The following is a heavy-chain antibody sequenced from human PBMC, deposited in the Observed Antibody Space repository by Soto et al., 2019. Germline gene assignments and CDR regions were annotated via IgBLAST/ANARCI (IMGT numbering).Heavy chain of an antibody. CDR1: GDSVSTNSAT. J-gene: IGHJ5*01. V-gene: IGHV6-1*01. CDR2: TYYRSKWYN. D-gene: IGHD2-8*01. CDR3: ARLIGNSWLDS. Sequence: SQTLSLTCVISGDSVSTNSATWDWIRQSPSRGLKWLGRTYYRSKWYNDYTVSLKGRITINPNTSNNQLSLQLNSVTPDDTAVYYCARLIGNSWLDSWGQGTLVTVPS.